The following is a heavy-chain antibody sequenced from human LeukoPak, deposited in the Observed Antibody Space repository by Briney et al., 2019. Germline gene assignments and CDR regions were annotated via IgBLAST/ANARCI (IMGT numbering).Heavy chain of an antibody. D-gene: IGHD4-17*01. V-gene: IGHV4-34*01. CDR2: INHSGST. CDR3: ARGKEDGDYSDNWFDP. CDR1: GGSFSGYY. Sequence: PSETLSLTCAVYGGSFSGYYWSWIRQPPGKGLVWIGEINHSGSTDYNPSLKSRVTISVDTSKNQFSLKLSSVTAADTAVYYCARGKEDGDYSDNWFDPWGQGTLVTVSS. J-gene: IGHJ5*02.